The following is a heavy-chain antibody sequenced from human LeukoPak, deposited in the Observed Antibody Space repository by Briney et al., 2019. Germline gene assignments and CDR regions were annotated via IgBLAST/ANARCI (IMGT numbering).Heavy chain of an antibody. J-gene: IGHJ6*02. V-gene: IGHV4-34*01. CDR3: ARWYSSSWYYYYGMDV. CDR1: GGSFSGYY. D-gene: IGHD6-13*01. Sequence: SEILSLTWAVYGGSFSGYYWSWIRQPPGKGLEWIGEINHSGSTNYNPSLKSRVTISVDTSKNQFSLKLSSVTAADTAVYYCARWYSSSWYYYYGMDVWGQGTTVTVSS. CDR2: INHSGST.